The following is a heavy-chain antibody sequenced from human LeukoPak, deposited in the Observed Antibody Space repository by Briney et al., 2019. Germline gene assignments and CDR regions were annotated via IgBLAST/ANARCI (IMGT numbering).Heavy chain of an antibody. D-gene: IGHD3-22*01. Sequence: PSETLSLTCAVSGGSFSGYYWSWIRQPPGKGLEWIGEINHSGSTNYNPSLKSRVTISVDTSKNQFSLKLSSVTAADTAVYYCARDRPCGWLLLRDWFDPWGQGTLVTVSS. CDR3: ARDRPCGWLLLRDWFDP. CDR1: GGSFSGYY. CDR2: INHSGST. V-gene: IGHV4-34*01. J-gene: IGHJ5*02.